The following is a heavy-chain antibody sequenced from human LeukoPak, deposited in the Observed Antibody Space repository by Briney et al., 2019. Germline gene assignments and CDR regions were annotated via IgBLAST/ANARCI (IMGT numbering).Heavy chain of an antibody. J-gene: IGHJ4*02. D-gene: IGHD5-18*01. CDR2: IKQDGSEK. CDR1: GFTFSSYW. Sequence: PGGSLRLSCAASGFTFSSYWMSWVRQAPGKGLEWVANIKQDGSEKYYVDSVKGRFTISRDNAKTSLYLQMNSLRADDTAVYYCARDLSGVTGYTYGRGIDYWGQGTLVTVSS. CDR3: ARDLSGVTGYTYGRGIDY. V-gene: IGHV3-7*01.